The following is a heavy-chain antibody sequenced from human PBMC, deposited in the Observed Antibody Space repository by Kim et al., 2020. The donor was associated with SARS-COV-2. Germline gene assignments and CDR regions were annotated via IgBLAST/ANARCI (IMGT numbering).Heavy chain of an antibody. CDR3: AKDRVWFGESSPQDY. CDR2: ISGSGGST. V-gene: IGHV3-23*01. J-gene: IGHJ4*02. D-gene: IGHD3-10*01. Sequence: GGSLRLSCAASGFTFSSYAMSWVRQAPGKGLEWVSAISGSGGSTYYADSVKGRFTISRDNSKNTLYLQMNSLRAEDTAVYYCAKDRVWFGESSPQDYWGQGTLVTVSS. CDR1: GFTFSSYA.